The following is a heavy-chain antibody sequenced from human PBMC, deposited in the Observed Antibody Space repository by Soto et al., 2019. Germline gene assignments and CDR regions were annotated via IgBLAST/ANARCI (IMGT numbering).Heavy chain of an antibody. D-gene: IGHD3-10*01. CDR2: IIPILGTV. Sequence: QVQLVQSGAEVKKPGSSVKVSCKASGGTFSSYVISWVRQAPGQGLEWMGGIIPILGTVNYAQKFQGRVTITADESTSTADMDMSSLRSEDTAVYCCARDGSGGRSAYYDAMDVWGQGTTVTVSS. J-gene: IGHJ6*02. CDR1: GGTFSSYV. V-gene: IGHV1-69*12. CDR3: ARDGSGGRSAYYDAMDV.